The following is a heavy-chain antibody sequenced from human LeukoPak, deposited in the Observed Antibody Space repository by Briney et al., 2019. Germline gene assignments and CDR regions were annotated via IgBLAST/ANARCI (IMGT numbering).Heavy chain of an antibody. CDR2: ISSSSSYI. CDR3: AKVLTGDPPGDY. Sequence: PGGSLRLSCAASGFTFSSYSMNWVRQAPGKGLEWVSSISSSSSYIYYADSVKGRFTISRDNAKNSLYLQMNSLRAEDTAVYYCAKVLTGDPPGDYWGQGTLVTVSS. CDR1: GFTFSSYS. D-gene: IGHD7-27*01. V-gene: IGHV3-21*01. J-gene: IGHJ4*02.